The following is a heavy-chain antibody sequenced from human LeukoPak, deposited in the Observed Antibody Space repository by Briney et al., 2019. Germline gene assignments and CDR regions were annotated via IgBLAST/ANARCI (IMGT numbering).Heavy chain of an antibody. D-gene: IGHD3-9*01. Sequence: PSETLSLTCIVSGGSISSYYWSWVRQPPGKGLEWIGYIYNSGSTNSNPSLKSRATISVDPSKNQFSLKLRSVTAADAAVYYCARLLRYFAGLAFDIWGQGTMVTVSS. CDR1: GGSISSYY. J-gene: IGHJ3*02. CDR2: IYNSGST. CDR3: ARLLRYFAGLAFDI. V-gene: IGHV4-59*01.